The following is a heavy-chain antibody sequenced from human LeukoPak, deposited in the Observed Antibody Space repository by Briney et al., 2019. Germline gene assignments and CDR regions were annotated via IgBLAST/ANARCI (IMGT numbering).Heavy chain of an antibody. CDR1: GGSISSSSYY. CDR2: IYYSGST. V-gene: IGHV4-39*07. CDR3: ARDNDSRDPPHFDY. D-gene: IGHD3-16*01. J-gene: IGHJ4*02. Sequence: TSETLSLTCTVSGGSISSSSYYWGWIRQPPGKGLEWIGSIYYSGSTYYNPSLKSRVTISVDTSKNQFSLKLSSVTAEDTAVYYCARDNDSRDPPHFDYWGQGTLVTVSS.